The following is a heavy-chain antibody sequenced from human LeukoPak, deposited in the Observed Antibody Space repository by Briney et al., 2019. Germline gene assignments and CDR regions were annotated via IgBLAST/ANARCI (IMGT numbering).Heavy chain of an antibody. CDR1: GFTFSSYA. CDR2: ISGSGGST. V-gene: IGHV3-23*01. CDR3: ANDPPRLRFLEWLRPPIDY. J-gene: IGHJ4*02. D-gene: IGHD3-3*01. Sequence: GGSLRLSCAASGFTFSSYAMSWVRQAPGKGLEWVSAISGSGGSTYYADSVKGRFTISRDNSKNTLYLQMSSLRAEDTAVYYCANDPPRLRFLEWLRPPIDYWGQGTLVTVSS.